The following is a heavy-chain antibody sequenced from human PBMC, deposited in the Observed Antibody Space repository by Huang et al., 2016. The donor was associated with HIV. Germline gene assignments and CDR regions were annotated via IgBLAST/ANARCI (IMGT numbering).Heavy chain of an antibody. CDR2: INPHNGDT. Sequence: QVQLVQSGAEVTKPGASVKISCKASGYTLTAYYIHWVRQTPGQGLEWLGGINPHNGDTKYELKFQGRVPMTRDTSISTAYMELSRLKSDDTAVYFCARGEVVGSGESSVVTPWDYWGPGSLVTVSS. J-gene: IGHJ4*02. CDR1: GYTLTAYY. V-gene: IGHV1-2*02. D-gene: IGHD2-21*02. CDR3: ARGEVVGSGESSVVTPWDY.